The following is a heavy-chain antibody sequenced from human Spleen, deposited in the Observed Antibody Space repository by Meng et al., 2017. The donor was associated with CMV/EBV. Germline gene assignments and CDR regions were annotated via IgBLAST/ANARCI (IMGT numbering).Heavy chain of an antibody. CDR3: ARDRGEGNNWFDP. D-gene: IGHD4-17*01. J-gene: IGHJ5*02. V-gene: IGHV4-39*07. CDR1: GGSISSSSYY. Sequence: SETLSLTCTVSGGSISSSSYYWGWIRQPPGKGLEWIGSIYYSGSTYYNPSLKSRVTISVDTSKNQFSLKLSSVTASDTAVYYCARDRGEGNNWFDPWGQGTLVTVSS. CDR2: IYYSGST.